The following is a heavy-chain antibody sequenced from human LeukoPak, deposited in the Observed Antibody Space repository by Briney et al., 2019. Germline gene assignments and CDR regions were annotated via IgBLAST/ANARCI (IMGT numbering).Heavy chain of an antibody. CDR1: GYSFTTYY. V-gene: IGHV5-51*01. Sequence: GESLQISCKASGYSFTTYYIGWVRQMPGKGLEWMGIIYPGDSDTRYSPSFQGQVTISADKSISTAYLQWSSLKASDTAIYYCARSRTHSTSSFYFDSWGQGTLVTVSS. CDR2: IYPGDSDT. CDR3: ARSRTHSTSSFYFDS. J-gene: IGHJ4*02. D-gene: IGHD6-6*01.